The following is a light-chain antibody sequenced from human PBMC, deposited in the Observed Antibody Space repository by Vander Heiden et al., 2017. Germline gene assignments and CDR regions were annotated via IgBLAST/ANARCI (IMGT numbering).Light chain of an antibody. CDR2: QDS. CDR1: KLGDKY. Sequence: SSELTQPPSTSVSPGQTASITCSGDKLGDKYACWYQQKPGQSPVLVIYQDSKRPSGIPERFSGSNSGNTATLTISGTQAMDEADYYCQAWDSSTAVVFGGGTKLTVL. CDR3: QAWDSSTAVV. V-gene: IGLV3-1*01. J-gene: IGLJ2*01.